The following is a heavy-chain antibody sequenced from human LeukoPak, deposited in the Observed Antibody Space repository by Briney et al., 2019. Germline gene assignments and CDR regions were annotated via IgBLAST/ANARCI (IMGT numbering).Heavy chain of an antibody. V-gene: IGHV3-33*01. D-gene: IGHD2-2*01. CDR1: GFTFSSYG. CDR3: ARDDHIVVVPAAMPALGY. CDR2: ICYDGSNK. J-gene: IGHJ4*02. Sequence: PGRSLRLSCAASGFTFSSYGMHWVRQAPGKGLEWVAVICYDGSNKYYADSVKGRFTISRDNSKNTLYLQMNSLRAEDTAVYYCARDDHIVVVPAAMPALGYWGQGTLVTVSS.